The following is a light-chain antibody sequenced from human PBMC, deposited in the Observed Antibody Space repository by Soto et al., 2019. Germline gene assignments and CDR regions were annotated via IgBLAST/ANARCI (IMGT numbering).Light chain of an antibody. Sequence: QSALTQPASVSGSPGQSITISCTGTSSDVGGYNYVSWYQQHPGKAPKLMIYEVSNRPSGVSNRFSGSKSGNTASLAISGLQAEDEADYYCTSYKSRSTLLVFGGGTKVTVL. CDR3: TSYKSRSTLLV. CDR1: SSDVGGYNY. V-gene: IGLV2-14*01. CDR2: EVS. J-gene: IGLJ2*01.